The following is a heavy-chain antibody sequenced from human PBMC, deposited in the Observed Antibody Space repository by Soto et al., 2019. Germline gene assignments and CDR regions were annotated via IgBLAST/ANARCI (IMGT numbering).Heavy chain of an antibody. V-gene: IGHV6-1*01. Sequence: SQTLSLTCAISGDSVSSNSAAWNWIRQSPSRGLEWLGRTYYRSKWYNDYAVSVKSRITINPDTSKNQFSLQLNSVTPEDTAVYYCARSELYCSGGSCLYDAFDIWGQGTMVTVSS. J-gene: IGHJ3*02. CDR2: TYYRSKWYN. CDR1: GDSVSSNSAA. D-gene: IGHD2-15*01. CDR3: ARSELYCSGGSCLYDAFDI.